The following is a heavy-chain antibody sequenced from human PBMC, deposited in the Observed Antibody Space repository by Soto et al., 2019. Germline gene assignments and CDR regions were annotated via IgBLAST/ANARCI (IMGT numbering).Heavy chain of an antibody. CDR1: GFTFGDYG. CDR2: IRSKRYGGTT. V-gene: IGHV3-49*04. Sequence: EVQLVESGGGLVQPGRSLRLSCTTSGFTFGDYGVTWVRQAPGKGLEWVGLIRSKRYGGTTEYAASVEGRFTFSRDDTKSIAYLQMNSLITENTAVYYYTGDRVEGDLRFDPWGQGTLVTVS. D-gene: IGHD2-15*01. CDR3: TGDRVEGDLRFDP. J-gene: IGHJ5*02.